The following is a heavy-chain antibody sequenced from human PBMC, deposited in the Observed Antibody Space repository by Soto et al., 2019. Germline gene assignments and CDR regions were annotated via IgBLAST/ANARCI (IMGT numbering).Heavy chain of an antibody. Sequence: VGSLRLSCSASGFTFSSYAMHWVRQAPGKGLEYVSAISSNGGSTYYADSVKGRFTISRDNSKNTLYLQMSSLRAEDTAVYYCVKGQYYDYVWGSYRYDSDAFDIWGQRTMVTVSS. CDR2: ISSNGGST. CDR1: GFTFSSYA. J-gene: IGHJ3*02. CDR3: VKGQYYDYVWGSYRYDSDAFDI. V-gene: IGHV3-64D*06. D-gene: IGHD3-16*02.